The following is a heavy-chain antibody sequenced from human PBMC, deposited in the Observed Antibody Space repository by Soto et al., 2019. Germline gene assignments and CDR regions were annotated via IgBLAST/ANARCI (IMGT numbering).Heavy chain of an antibody. V-gene: IGHV1-69*13. CDR3: AREVDPYYGGNSLSLDY. Sequence: SVKVSCKASGGTFSTYGINWVRLAPGQGLEWMGWIIPKFGTTKNAQKFQGRVTLTADESTNTAYMELKYLRSEDTAVYFCAREVDPYYGGNSLSLDYWGQGTLVTVS. D-gene: IGHD4-17*01. J-gene: IGHJ4*02. CDR2: IIPKFGTT. CDR1: GGTFSTYG.